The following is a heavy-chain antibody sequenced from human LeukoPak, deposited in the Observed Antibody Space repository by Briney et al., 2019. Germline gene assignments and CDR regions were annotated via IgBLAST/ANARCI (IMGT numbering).Heavy chain of an antibody. D-gene: IGHD3-3*01. CDR1: GGSISSYY. V-gene: IGHV4-59*01. CDR2: IYYSGST. Sequence: SETLSLTCTVSGGSISSYYWSWIRQPPGKGLEWIGYIYYSGSTNYNPSLKSRVTISVDTSKNQFSLKLSSVTAADTAVYYCAIGTTIFGVATWGQGTLVTVSS. J-gene: IGHJ5*02. CDR3: AIGTTIFGVAT.